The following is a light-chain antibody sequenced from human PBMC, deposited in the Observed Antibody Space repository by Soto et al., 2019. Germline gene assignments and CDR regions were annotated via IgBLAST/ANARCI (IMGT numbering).Light chain of an antibody. Sequence: EVVLTQSPGTLSLSPGERATLSCRASQTFSNNYLAWYQQKPGQAPRLVIFAASTRATGIPDRFSGSGSGTDFTLTISRLEPEDFAVDYCQQYGNSPKTFGQGTKVDIK. CDR1: QTFSNNY. V-gene: IGKV3-20*01. CDR2: AAS. CDR3: QQYGNSPKT. J-gene: IGKJ1*01.